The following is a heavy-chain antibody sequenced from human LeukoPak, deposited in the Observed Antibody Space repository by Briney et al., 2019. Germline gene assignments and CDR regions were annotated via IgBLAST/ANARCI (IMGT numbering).Heavy chain of an antibody. CDR2: ISGSGGST. J-gene: IGHJ4*02. Sequence: GGSLRLSCAASGFTFDNYAMSWVRQAPGKGLEWVSGISGSGGSTYYVDSVKGRFTISRDNPKNTLYLQMNSLRVEDTAVYYCAKSFLGYSYGKIDYWGQGTLVNVSS. CDR3: AKSFLGYSYGKIDY. CDR1: GFTFDNYA. V-gene: IGHV3-23*01. D-gene: IGHD5-18*01.